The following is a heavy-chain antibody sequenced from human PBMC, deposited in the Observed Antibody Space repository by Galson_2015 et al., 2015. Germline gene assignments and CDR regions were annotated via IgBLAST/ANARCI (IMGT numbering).Heavy chain of an antibody. CDR2: ISAYNGNT. Sequence: SVKVSCKASGYTFTSYYMHWVRQAPGQGLEWMGWISAYNGNTNYAQKLQGRVTMTTDTSTSTAYMELRSLRSDDTAVYYCAREVVGATSWFDPWGQGTLVTVSS. D-gene: IGHD1-26*01. J-gene: IGHJ5*02. V-gene: IGHV1-18*04. CDR1: GYTFTSYY. CDR3: AREVVGATSWFDP.